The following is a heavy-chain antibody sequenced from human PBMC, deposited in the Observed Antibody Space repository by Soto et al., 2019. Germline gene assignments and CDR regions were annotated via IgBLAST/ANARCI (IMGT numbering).Heavy chain of an antibody. CDR1: GFSLSNARMG. CDR2: IFSNDEK. V-gene: IGHV2-26*01. CDR3: ARIRGSSGWYVSGYYYYGMDV. J-gene: IGHJ6*02. D-gene: IGHD6-19*01. Sequence: QVTLKESGPVLVKPTETLTLTCTVSGFSLSNARMGVSWIRQPPGKALEWLAHIFSNDEKSYSTSLKSRLTISKDTSKSQVVLTMTNMDPVDTATYYCARIRGSSGWYVSGYYYYGMDVWGQGTTVTVSS.